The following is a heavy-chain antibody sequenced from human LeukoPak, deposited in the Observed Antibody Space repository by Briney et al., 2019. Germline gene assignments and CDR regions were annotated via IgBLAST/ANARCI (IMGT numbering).Heavy chain of an antibody. CDR2: INPNSGGT. CDR1: GYTFTGYY. CDR3: ARNPNGSMVRGVIDH. Sequence: GASVKVSCKASGYTFTGYYMHWVRQAPGQGLEWMGWINPNSGGTNYAQKFQGRVTMTRDTSISTAYMELSRLRSDDTAVYYCARNPNGSMVRGVIDHWGQGTLVTVSS. V-gene: IGHV1-2*02. D-gene: IGHD3-10*01. J-gene: IGHJ4*02.